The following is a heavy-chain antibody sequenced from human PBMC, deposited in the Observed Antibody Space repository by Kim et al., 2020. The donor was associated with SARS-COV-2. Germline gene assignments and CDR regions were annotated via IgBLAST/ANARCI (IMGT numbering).Heavy chain of an antibody. D-gene: IGHD1-26*01. CDR2: IKSNSDGGTS. Sequence: GGSLRLSCAVSGFTFSHSSMTWVRQAPGKGLEWVGHIKSNSDGGTSDYATPEKGSITISRDDSKKLVFLQMKSLKTEDTDLYYCTTDAGATHYLDYWGQGTLVSLPS. CDR1: GFTFSHSS. CDR3: TTDAGATHYLDY. J-gene: IGHJ4*02. V-gene: IGHV3-15*01.